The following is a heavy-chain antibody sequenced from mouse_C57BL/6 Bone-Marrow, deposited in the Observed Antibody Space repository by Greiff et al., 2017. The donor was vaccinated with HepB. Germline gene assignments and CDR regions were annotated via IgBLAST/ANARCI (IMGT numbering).Heavy chain of an antibody. Sequence: QVQLQQPGAELVKPGASVKLSCKASGYTFTSYWMQWVKQRPGQGLEWIGEIDPSDSYTNYNQKFKGKATLTVDTSSSTAYMQLSSLTSEDSAVYYCARGDSSGYTFFAYWGQGTLVTVSA. CDR3: ARGDSSGYTFFAY. J-gene: IGHJ3*01. CDR1: GYTFTSYW. V-gene: IGHV1-50*01. D-gene: IGHD3-2*02. CDR2: IDPSDSYT.